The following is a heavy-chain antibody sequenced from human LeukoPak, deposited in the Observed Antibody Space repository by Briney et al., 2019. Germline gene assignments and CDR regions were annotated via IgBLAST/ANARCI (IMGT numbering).Heavy chain of an antibody. CDR2: INAGNGNT. Sequence: GASVKVSCKASGYTFTSYAMHWVRQAPGQRLEWMGWINAGNGNTKYSQKFQGSVTITRDTSASTAYMELSSLRSEDTAVYYCARVGGITMVRGVMPPYYYGMDVWGKGTTVTVSS. CDR3: ARVGGITMVRGVMPPYYYGMDV. J-gene: IGHJ6*04. D-gene: IGHD3-10*01. V-gene: IGHV1-3*01. CDR1: GYTFTSYA.